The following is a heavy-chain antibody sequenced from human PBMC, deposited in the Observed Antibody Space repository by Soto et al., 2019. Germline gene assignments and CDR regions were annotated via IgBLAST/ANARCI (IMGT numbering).Heavy chain of an antibody. CDR3: ARDHHRYSGYDYVDY. Sequence: PGGSLRLSCAASGFTFSSYGMHWVRQAPGKGLEWVAVISYDGSNKNYADSVKGRFTISRDNSKNTQYLQMNSLRADDTAVYYCARDHHRYSGYDYVDYWGQGTLVTVSS. D-gene: IGHD5-12*01. CDR1: GFTFSSYG. V-gene: IGHV3-30*03. CDR2: ISYDGSNK. J-gene: IGHJ4*02.